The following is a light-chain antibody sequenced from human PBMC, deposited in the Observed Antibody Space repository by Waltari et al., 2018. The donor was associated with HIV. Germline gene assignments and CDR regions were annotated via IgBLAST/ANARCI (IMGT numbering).Light chain of an antibody. V-gene: IGKV1-12*01. Sequence: DIQMTQSPRYMSAFVGDRVTITCRASQGISTWLAWYQQKPGKVPQLLIHGASSLHRGVPSRFNGSGSGTQFSLTISSLQSEDFATYYCQQTNGSPLTFGGGTTLE. CDR1: QGISTW. CDR2: GAS. J-gene: IGKJ2*01. CDR3: QQTNGSPLT.